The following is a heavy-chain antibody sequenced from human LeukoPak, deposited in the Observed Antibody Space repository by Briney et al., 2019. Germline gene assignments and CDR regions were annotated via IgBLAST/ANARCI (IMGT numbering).Heavy chain of an antibody. Sequence: SETLSLTCTVSGGSISSYYWSWIRQPPGKGLEWIGYIYYSGSTNYNPSLKSRVTISVDTSKNQFSLKLSSVTAADTAVYYCARTSSSGCYFRWFDPWGQGTLVTVSS. CDR2: IYYSGST. V-gene: IGHV4-59*01. CDR3: ARTSSSGCYFRWFDP. D-gene: IGHD3-22*01. J-gene: IGHJ5*02. CDR1: GGSISSYY.